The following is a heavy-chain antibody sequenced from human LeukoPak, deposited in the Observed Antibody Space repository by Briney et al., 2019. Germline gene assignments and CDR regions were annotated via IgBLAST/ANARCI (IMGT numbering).Heavy chain of an antibody. J-gene: IGHJ4*02. D-gene: IGHD6-6*01. Sequence: SEALSLTCTVSGGSISSYYWSWIRQPPGKGLEWIGYIYYSGSTNYNPSLKSRVTISVDTSKNQFSLKLSSVTAADTALYYCARGVEYSSSSGLGYWGQRTLVTVSS. CDR1: GGSISSYY. CDR3: ARGVEYSSSSGLGY. V-gene: IGHV4-59*01. CDR2: IYYSGST.